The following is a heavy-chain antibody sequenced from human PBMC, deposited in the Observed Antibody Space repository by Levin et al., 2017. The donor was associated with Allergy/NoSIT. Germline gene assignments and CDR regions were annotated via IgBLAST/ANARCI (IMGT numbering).Heavy chain of an antibody. CDR3: ARLGYYDSSGYYYEYGAFDI. CDR2: IYPGDSDT. Sequence: GESLKISCKGSGYSFTSYWIGWVRQMPGKGLEWMGIIYPGDSDTRYSPSFQGQVTISADKSISTAYLQWSSLKASDTAMYYCARLGYYDSSGYYYEYGAFDIWGQGTMVTVSS. J-gene: IGHJ3*02. D-gene: IGHD3-22*01. CDR1: GYSFTSYW. V-gene: IGHV5-51*01.